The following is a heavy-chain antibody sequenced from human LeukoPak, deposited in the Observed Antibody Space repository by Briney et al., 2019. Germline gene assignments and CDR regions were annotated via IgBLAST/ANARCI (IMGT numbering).Heavy chain of an antibody. J-gene: IGHJ4*02. Sequence: ASVKVSCTASGYTFTGYYMHWVRQAPGQGLEWMGWINPNSGGTNYAQKFQGRVTMTRDTSISTAYMELSRLRSDDTAVYYCARSYYYDSSGYYTYYFDYWGQGTLVTVSS. CDR2: INPNSGGT. CDR3: ARSYYYDSSGYYTYYFDY. CDR1: GYTFTGYY. D-gene: IGHD3-22*01. V-gene: IGHV1-2*02.